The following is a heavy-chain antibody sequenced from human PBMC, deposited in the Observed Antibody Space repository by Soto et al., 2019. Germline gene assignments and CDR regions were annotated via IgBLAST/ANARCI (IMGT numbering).Heavy chain of an antibody. CDR3: ARDLGNYDSGSSHFDY. D-gene: IGHD3-10*01. CDR1: GYTFTSYG. J-gene: IGHJ4*02. CDR2: ISAYNGNT. Sequence: VKVSCKASGYTFTSYGIGWVRQAPGQGLEWMGWISAYNGNTNYAQKLQGRVTMTTDTSTTTAYMELRSLRSDDTAVYYCARDLGNYDSGSSHFDYWGQGTPVTVSS. V-gene: IGHV1-18*01.